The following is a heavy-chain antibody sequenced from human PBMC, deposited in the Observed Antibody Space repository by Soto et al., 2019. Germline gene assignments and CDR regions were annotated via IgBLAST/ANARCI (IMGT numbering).Heavy chain of an antibody. V-gene: IGHV3-33*01. CDR3: ARPQPRYCSGGSGYSFAFDI. CDR2: IWYDGSNK. Sequence: PGGSLRLSCAASGFTFSSYGMHWVRQAPGKGLEWVAVIWYDGSNKYYADSVKGRFTISRDNSKNTLYLQMNSLRAEDTAVYYCARPQPRYCSGGSGYSFAFDIWGQGTMVTVSS. J-gene: IGHJ3*02. CDR1: GFTFSSYG. D-gene: IGHD2-15*01.